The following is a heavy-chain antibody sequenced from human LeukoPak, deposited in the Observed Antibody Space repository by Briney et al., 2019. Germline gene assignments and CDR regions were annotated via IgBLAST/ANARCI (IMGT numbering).Heavy chain of an antibody. D-gene: IGHD1-14*01. CDR3: ARGQAGDYNPRTSGYYYYMDV. Sequence: GSSVKVSCKASGGTFSSYAISWVRQAPGQGLEWMGGIIPIFGTANFAQKFQGRVTITADESTSTAYMELSSLRSEDTAVYYCARGQAGDYNPRTSGYYYYMDVWGKGTTVTVSS. CDR2: IIPIFGTA. J-gene: IGHJ6*03. V-gene: IGHV1-69*01. CDR1: GGTFSSYA.